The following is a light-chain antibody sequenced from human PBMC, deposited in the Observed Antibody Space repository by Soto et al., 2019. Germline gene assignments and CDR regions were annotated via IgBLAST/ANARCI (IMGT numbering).Light chain of an antibody. J-gene: IGKJ2*01. CDR3: QQYGGSSLYT. CDR2: GAS. V-gene: IGKV3-20*01. CDR1: QSVSSSY. Sequence: EIVLTQSPGTMSLSPGERATLSCRANQSVSSSYLAWYQQKPGQAPRLLIYGASSRATGIPDRFSGSGSGTDVTLTISRLEPEDFAVYYCQQYGGSSLYTFGQGTKLEIK.